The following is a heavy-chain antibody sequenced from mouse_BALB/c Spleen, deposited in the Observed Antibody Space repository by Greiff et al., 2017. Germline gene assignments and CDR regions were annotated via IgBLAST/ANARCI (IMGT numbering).Heavy chain of an antibody. CDR1: GFDFSRYW. J-gene: IGHJ2*01. Sequence: EVKLMESGGGLVQPGGSLKLSCAASGFDFSRYWMSWVRQAPGKGLEWIGEINPDSSTINYTPSLKDKFIISRDNAKNTLYLQMSKVRSEDTALYYCARLIYYYGSSYFDYWGQGTTLTVSS. CDR2: INPDSSTI. V-gene: IGHV4-1*02. CDR3: ARLIYYYGSSYFDY. D-gene: IGHD1-1*01.